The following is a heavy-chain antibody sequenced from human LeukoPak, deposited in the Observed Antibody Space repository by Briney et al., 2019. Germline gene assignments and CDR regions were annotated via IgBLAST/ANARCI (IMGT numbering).Heavy chain of an antibody. D-gene: IGHD4-17*01. J-gene: IGHJ6*02. V-gene: IGHV1-58*01. CDR2: IVVGSGNT. Sequence: SVKVSCKASGFTFTSSAVQWVRQARGQRLEWIGWIVVGSGNTNYAQKFQERVTITRDMSTSTAHMELSSLRSEDTAVYYCARGSSLDYGDYKGMDVWGQGTTVTVSS. CDR3: ARGSSLDYGDYKGMDV. CDR1: GFTFTSSA.